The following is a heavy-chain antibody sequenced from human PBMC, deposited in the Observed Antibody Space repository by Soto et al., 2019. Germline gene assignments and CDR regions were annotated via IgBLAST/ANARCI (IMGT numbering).Heavy chain of an antibody. V-gene: IGHV4-34*01. D-gene: IGHD6-6*01. CDR1: GGSFSGYY. CDR2: INHSGST. Sequence: QVQLQQWGAGLLKPSETLSLTCAVYGGSFSGYYWSWIRQPPGKGLEWIGEINHSGSTNYNPSLKSRVTISVDTSKNQFSLKLSSVTAADTAVYYCARGSLTQYSSYDYWGQGTLVTVSS. J-gene: IGHJ4*02. CDR3: ARGSLTQYSSYDY.